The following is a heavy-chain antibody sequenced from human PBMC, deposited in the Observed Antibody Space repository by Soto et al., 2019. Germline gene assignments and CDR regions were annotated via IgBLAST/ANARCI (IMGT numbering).Heavy chain of an antibody. J-gene: IGHJ5*02. CDR1: GFTFSSYS. V-gene: IGHV3-48*02. CDR3: ARHPQRIRQTGWIDP. D-gene: IGHD1-1*01. CDR2: ISSSSSTI. Sequence: GRSLRLSCAASGFTFSSYSMNWVRQAPGKGLEWVSYISSSSSTIYYADSVKGRFTISRDNAKNSLYLQMNSLRDEDTAVYYCARHPQRIRQTGWIDPCGQGTLRTVSS.